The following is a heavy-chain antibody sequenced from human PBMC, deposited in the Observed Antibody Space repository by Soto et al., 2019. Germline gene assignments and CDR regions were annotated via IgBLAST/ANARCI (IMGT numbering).Heavy chain of an antibody. D-gene: IGHD3-10*01. CDR2: ISAYNGNT. V-gene: IGHV1-18*01. J-gene: IGHJ6*02. CDR3: ARDSMVRGFITSETYYYYGCGMDV. Sequence: QVQLVQSGAEVKKPGASVKVSCKASGYTFTSYVISWVRQAPGQGLEWMGWISAYNGNTNYAQKIQGRVTMTTDTSTSTAYMELRSRRSDDTAVYYCARDSMVRGFITSETYYYYGCGMDVWGQGTTVTVSS. CDR1: GYTFTSYV.